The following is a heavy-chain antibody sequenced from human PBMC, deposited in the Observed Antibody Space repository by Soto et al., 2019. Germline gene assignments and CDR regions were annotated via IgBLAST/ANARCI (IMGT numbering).Heavy chain of an antibody. V-gene: IGHV4-39*01. Sequence: QLQLQESGPGLVKPSETLSLTCTVSGGSISSSSYYWGWIRQPPGKGLEWIGSIYYSGSTYYNPSLKSRVTISVDTSKNQFSLKLSSVTAADTAVYYCASHDLTTGNWFDPWGQGTLVTVSS. J-gene: IGHJ5*02. CDR3: ASHDLTTGNWFDP. CDR2: IYYSGST. D-gene: IGHD1-1*01. CDR1: GGSISSSSYY.